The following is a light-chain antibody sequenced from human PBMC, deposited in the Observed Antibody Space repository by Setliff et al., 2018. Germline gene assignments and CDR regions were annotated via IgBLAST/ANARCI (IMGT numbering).Light chain of an antibody. Sequence: QSVLTQPASVSGSPGQPITISCTGTSSDIGGYNYVSWYQQHPGKAPKFIIYDVSNRPSGISSRFSGSKSANTASLTISGLQAEDEADYYCGSYSSSHIHVFGTGTKV. CDR1: SSDIGGYNY. V-gene: IGLV2-14*03. CDR2: DVS. CDR3: GSYSSSHIHV. J-gene: IGLJ1*01.